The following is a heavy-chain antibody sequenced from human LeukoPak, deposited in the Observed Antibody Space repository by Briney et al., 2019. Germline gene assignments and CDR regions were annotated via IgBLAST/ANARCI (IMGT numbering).Heavy chain of an antibody. J-gene: IGHJ4*02. Sequence: SETLSLTCAVYGGSFSGYYWSWIRQPPGKGLEWIGEIHHSGSTNYNPALKSRVTISVDTSKNQWSLRLSSVTAGDTAVYYCARGHRTSGRGYSYVWGQGTLVTVSS. CDR1: GGSFSGYY. CDR2: IHHSGST. V-gene: IGHV4-34*01. D-gene: IGHD5-18*01. CDR3: ARGHRTSGRGYSYV.